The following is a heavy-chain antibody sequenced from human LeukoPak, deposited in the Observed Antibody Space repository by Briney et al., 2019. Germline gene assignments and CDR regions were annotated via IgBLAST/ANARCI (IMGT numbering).Heavy chain of an antibody. CDR3: ARELIVVVPAAKGNYYYYGMDV. D-gene: IGHD2-2*01. CDR1: GYTFTSYY. Sequence: PVASVTVSCKASGYTFTSYYMHWVRQAPGQGLEWMGIINPSGGSTSYAQKFQGRVTMTRDTSTSTVYMELSSLRSEDTAVYYCARELIVVVPAAKGNYYYYGMDVWGQGTTVTVSS. V-gene: IGHV1-46*01. J-gene: IGHJ6*02. CDR2: INPSGGST.